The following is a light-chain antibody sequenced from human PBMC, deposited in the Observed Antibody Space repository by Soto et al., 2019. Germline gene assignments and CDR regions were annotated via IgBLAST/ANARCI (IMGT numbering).Light chain of an antibody. V-gene: IGKV3-20*01. CDR1: QSVSSTY. J-gene: IGKJ1*01. CDR3: QQYGSAPST. Sequence: EIVLTQSPGTLSLSPGERATLSCRASQSVSSTYLAWYQQKLGQAPRLLIYGTSSRATGIPDRFSGSGCGTASTSTIRRLEPEDFAVYYCQQYGSAPSTFGQGTKVEIK. CDR2: GTS.